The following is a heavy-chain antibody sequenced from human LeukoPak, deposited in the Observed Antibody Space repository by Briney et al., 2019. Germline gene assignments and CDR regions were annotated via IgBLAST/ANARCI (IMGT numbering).Heavy chain of an antibody. CDR1: GGSISSGGYY. CDR3: ARDGSSSWLGVDY. CDR2: IYYSGST. V-gene: IGHV4-31*03. D-gene: IGHD6-13*01. J-gene: IGHJ4*02. Sequence: SETLSLTCTVSGGSISSGGYYWSWIRQHPGKGLEWIGYIYYSGSTYYNPSLKSRVTISVDTSKNQFSLKLSSVTAADTAVYYCARDGSSSWLGVDYWGQGTLVTVSS.